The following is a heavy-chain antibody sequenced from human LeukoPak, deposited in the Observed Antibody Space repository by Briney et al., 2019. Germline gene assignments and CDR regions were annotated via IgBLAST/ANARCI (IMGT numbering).Heavy chain of an antibody. CDR3: ASYYSSSRYDAFDI. V-gene: IGHV5-51*01. Sequence: GESLKISCKGSGYSFTSYWIGWVRQMAGKGLEWMGIIYPGDSDTRYSPSFRGQVTISADKSISTAYLQWSSLKASDTAMYYCASYYSSSRYDAFDIWGQGTMVTVSS. CDR2: IYPGDSDT. D-gene: IGHD6-13*01. J-gene: IGHJ3*02. CDR1: GYSFTSYW.